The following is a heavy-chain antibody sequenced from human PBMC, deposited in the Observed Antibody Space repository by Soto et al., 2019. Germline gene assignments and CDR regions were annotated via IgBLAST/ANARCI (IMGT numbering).Heavy chain of an antibody. J-gene: IGHJ4*01. V-gene: IGHV3-48*03. CDR3: VRFGGAAAGPGDY. D-gene: IGHD6-13*01. Sequence: EVQLVESGGVLVQPGGSLRLSCVASEFTFSSYEMNWVRQAPGKGLEWVSYISSSGTTIYYTDSVKGRFTISRDNAKKSLYRQMNSLRVEDTAVYYCVRFGGAAAGPGDYWGHGTLVTVSS. CDR2: ISSSGTTI. CDR1: EFTFSSYE.